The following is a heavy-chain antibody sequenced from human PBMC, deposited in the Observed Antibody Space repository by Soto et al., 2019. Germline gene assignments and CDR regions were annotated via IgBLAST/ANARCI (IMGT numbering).Heavy chain of an antibody. CDR1: GGSIRVQSYY. CDR2: SYYSGTS. J-gene: IGHJ5*02. V-gene: IGHV4-39*01. D-gene: IGHD1-20*01. Sequence: ASETLSLTCTVSGGSIRVQSYYWTWICQTPGKGLEWVGSSYYSGTSYFNPALKGRVTISVDTSTNQFSLRLTSVTAADTAVYYCTRRYNWNDYYFDPWGQGTLVTVSS. CDR3: TRRYNWNDYYFDP.